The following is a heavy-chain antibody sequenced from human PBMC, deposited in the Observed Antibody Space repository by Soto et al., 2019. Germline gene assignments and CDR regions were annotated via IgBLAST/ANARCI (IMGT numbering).Heavy chain of an antibody. CDR2: IYHSGST. CDR1: GGSISSGGYS. CDR3: ARTYYYGSGSSLFDY. J-gene: IGHJ4*02. D-gene: IGHD3-10*01. Sequence: SETLSLTCAVSGGSISSGGYSWSWIRQPPGKGLEWIGYIYHSGSTYYNPSLKSRVTISVDRSKNQFSLKLSTVTAADTAVYYCARTYYYGSGSSLFDYWGQGTLVTVSS. V-gene: IGHV4-30-2*01.